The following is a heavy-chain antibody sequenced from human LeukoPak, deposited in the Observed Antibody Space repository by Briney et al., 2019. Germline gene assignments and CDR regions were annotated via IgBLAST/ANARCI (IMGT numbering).Heavy chain of an antibody. Sequence: GGSLRLSCAASGFTFSSHWMSWVRQTPGKALEWVANIKQDGSEKYYVDSVKGRFTISGDNAKNSLYLQMNSLRVEDTAVYYCASRPSDVYYYGVFDFWGQGALVTVSS. D-gene: IGHD3-22*01. CDR2: IKQDGSEK. J-gene: IGHJ4*02. CDR1: GFTFSSHW. V-gene: IGHV3-7*01. CDR3: ASRPSDVYYYGVFDF.